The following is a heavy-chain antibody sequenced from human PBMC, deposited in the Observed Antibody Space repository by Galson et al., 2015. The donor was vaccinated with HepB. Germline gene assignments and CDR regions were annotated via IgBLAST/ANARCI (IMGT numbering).Heavy chain of an antibody. J-gene: IGHJ6*04. CDR3: APGGIPVE. CDR2: IGGSGV. D-gene: IGHD6-19*01. Sequence: SLRLSCAASGFSFSSYAMAWVRQAPGKGLEWVSVIGGSGVHYTDSVKGRFTISRDDSKNTLYLQMDSLRADDTAVYHCAPGGIPVEWGKGTTVTVSS. V-gene: IGHV3-23*01. CDR1: GFSFSSYA.